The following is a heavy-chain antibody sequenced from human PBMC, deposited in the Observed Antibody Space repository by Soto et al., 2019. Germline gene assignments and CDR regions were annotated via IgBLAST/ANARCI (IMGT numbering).Heavy chain of an antibody. CDR2: VYYPGSP. Sequence: SETLSLTCSVSGGSISSHFWRWIRQPPGQGLEWIAYVYYPGSPRYNPSLQSRVTVSLDMSKNQFSLKLNSVTAADTAVYYCARGGIPTQNWFDPWGQGTLVTVSS. J-gene: IGHJ5*02. D-gene: IGHD2-2*02. V-gene: IGHV4-59*11. CDR1: GGSISSHF. CDR3: ARGGIPTQNWFDP.